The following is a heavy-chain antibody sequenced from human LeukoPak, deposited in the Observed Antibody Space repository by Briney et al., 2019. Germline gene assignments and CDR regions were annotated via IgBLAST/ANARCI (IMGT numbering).Heavy chain of an antibody. Sequence: GGSLRLSCAASGFTFRSSWMSWVRQAPGKGLEWVGRIKSKTDGGTTDYAAPVKGRFSISRDDSKNTLYLQMNSLKTEDTAVYYCTTTYYYDSSGYRQFDYWGQGTLVTVSS. V-gene: IGHV3-15*01. CDR3: TTTYYYDSSGYRQFDY. CDR2: IKSKTDGGTT. CDR1: GFTFRSSW. D-gene: IGHD3-22*01. J-gene: IGHJ4*02.